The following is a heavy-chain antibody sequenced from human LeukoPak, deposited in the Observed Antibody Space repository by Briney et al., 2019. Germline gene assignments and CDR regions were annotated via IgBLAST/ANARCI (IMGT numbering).Heavy chain of an antibody. D-gene: IGHD4-17*01. V-gene: IGHV3-11*06. CDR2: ISSSSSYT. J-gene: IGHJ6*04. CDR1: GFTFSDYY. Sequence: GGSLRLSCAASGFTFSDYYMSWIRQAPGKGLEWVSYISSSSSYTNYADSVKGRFTISRDNAKNSLYLQMNSLRAEDTAVYYCARDRTVTTPYYYYGMDVWGKGTTVTDSS. CDR3: ARDRTVTTPYYYYGMDV.